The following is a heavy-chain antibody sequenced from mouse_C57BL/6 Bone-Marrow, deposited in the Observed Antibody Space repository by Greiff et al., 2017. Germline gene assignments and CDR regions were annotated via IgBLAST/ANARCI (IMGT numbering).Heavy chain of an antibody. CDR1: GFTFSSYG. D-gene: IGHD1-1*01. CDR3: ARRGRFITTVVDYFDY. Sequence: EVKLMESGGDLVKPGGSLKLSCAASGFTFSSYGMSWVRQTPDKRLEWVATISGGGSYTYYPDSVKGRFTISRDNAKNTLYLQMSSLKSEDTAMYYCARRGRFITTVVDYFDYWGQGTTLTVSS. V-gene: IGHV5-6*02. J-gene: IGHJ2*01. CDR2: ISGGGSYT.